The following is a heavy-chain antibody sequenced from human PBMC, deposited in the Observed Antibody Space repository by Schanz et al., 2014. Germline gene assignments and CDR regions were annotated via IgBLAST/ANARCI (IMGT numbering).Heavy chain of an antibody. Sequence: QVQLVESGGGVVQPGGSLRLSCAASGFTFSNYGIHWVRQAPGKGLEWVAVIYYDGGLRFFADSVRGRVTISRDNSNNMVYLQMNSLRAEDTAIYYCTKWANEGGGGYCHFDLWGRGTLVTVSS. CDR3: TKWANEGGGGYCHFDL. V-gene: IGHV3-33*06. D-gene: IGHD2-21*01. CDR2: IYYDGGLR. J-gene: IGHJ4*02. CDR1: GFTFSNYG.